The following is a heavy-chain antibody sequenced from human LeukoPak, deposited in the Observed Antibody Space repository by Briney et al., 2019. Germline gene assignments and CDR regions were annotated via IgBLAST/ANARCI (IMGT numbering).Heavy chain of an antibody. CDR1: GGSISTYY. D-gene: IGHD2/OR15-2a*01. CDR2: ISHSGDT. Sequence: SETLSLTCNVSGGSISTYYWSWMRQPPGKGLEWIAYISHSGDTNYNPSLKSRVTISVDTSKNQFSLKLNSVTAGDTAVYYCGRGAAGLSFYMDVWGKGTTVTVSS. J-gene: IGHJ6*03. V-gene: IGHV4-59*01. CDR3: GRGAAGLSFYMDV.